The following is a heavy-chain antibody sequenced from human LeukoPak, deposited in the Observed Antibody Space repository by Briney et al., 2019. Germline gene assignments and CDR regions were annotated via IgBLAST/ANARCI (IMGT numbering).Heavy chain of an antibody. J-gene: IGHJ3*02. CDR1: GGSISSSSYY. D-gene: IGHD2-15*01. V-gene: IGHV4-61*01. CDR2: IYYSGST. CDR3: ARDPRGSGGSCYSQFLVCGAFDI. Sequence: PSETLSLTCTVSGGSISSSSYYWSWIRQPPGKGLEWIGYIYYSGSTNYNPSLKSRVTISVDTSKNQFSLKLSSVTAADTAVYYCARDPRGSGGSCYSQFLVCGAFDIWGQGTMVTVSS.